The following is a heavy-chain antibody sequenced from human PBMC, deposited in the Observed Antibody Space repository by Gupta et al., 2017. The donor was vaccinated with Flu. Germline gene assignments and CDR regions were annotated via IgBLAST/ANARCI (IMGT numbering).Heavy chain of an antibody. Sequence: EVQLVESGGGLVQPGGSLRLSCAASGFTFSSYSMNWVRQAPGKGLEWVSYISSSSSTIYYADSVKGRSTISRDNAKNSLYLQMNSLRDEDTAVYYCARERYCSSTSCYSSWFDPWGQGTLVTVSS. CDR3: ARERYCSSTSCYSSWFDP. CDR2: ISSSSSTI. CDR1: GFTFSSYS. D-gene: IGHD2-2*01. V-gene: IGHV3-48*02. J-gene: IGHJ5*02.